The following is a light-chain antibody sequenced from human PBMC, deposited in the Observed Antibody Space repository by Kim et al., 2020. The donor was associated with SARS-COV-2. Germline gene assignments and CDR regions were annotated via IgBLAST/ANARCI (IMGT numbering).Light chain of an antibody. CDR3: QSYDNNNQVV. CDR1: RGSIASND. Sequence: NTVTRACTRTRGSIASNDVQWFRQRPGSAPTTVIYVNNHRPSGVPDRFSGAIDRSSNSASLTMSGLKTEDEADYHCQSYDNNNQVVFGGGTQLTVL. V-gene: IGLV6-57*03. J-gene: IGLJ2*01. CDR2: VNN.